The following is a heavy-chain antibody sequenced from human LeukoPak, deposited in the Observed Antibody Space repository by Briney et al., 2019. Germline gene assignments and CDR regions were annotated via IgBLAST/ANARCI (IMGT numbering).Heavy chain of an antibody. Sequence: SETLSLTCAVYGGSFSGYYWRWIRQPPGKGLEWIGEINHSGSTNYNPYLKSRVTISLDTSKYQFSLKLSSVPAADTGVYCCARGRGMYDYVWGSYRRSARGVFDYWGQGTLVTVSS. CDR3: ARGRGMYDYVWGSYRRSARGVFDY. V-gene: IGHV4-34*01. D-gene: IGHD3-16*02. CDR1: GGSFSGYY. J-gene: IGHJ4*02. CDR2: INHSGST.